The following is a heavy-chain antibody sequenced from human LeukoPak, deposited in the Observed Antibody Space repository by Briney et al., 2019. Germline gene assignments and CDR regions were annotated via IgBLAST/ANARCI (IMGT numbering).Heavy chain of an antibody. V-gene: IGHV3-53*01. CDR2: IYSGGSK. Sequence: GGSLRLSCAASGFIVSSNYMSWVRQAPGKGLEWVSTIYSGGSKYYADSVKGRFTISRDNSQNTLYLQMNSLRAEDTALYYCSRAATLAGPFDFWGQGTLVTVSA. D-gene: IGHD6-13*01. CDR1: GFIVSSNY. J-gene: IGHJ4*01. CDR3: SRAATLAGPFDF.